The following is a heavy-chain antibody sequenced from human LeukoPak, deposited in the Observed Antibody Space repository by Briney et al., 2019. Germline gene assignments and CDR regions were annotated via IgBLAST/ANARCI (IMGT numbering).Heavy chain of an antibody. V-gene: IGHV4-34*01. J-gene: IGHJ4*02. D-gene: IGHD1-26*01. CDR2: INHSGST. CDR1: GGSFSGYY. CDR3: AREGSRGYYYFDY. Sequence: SETLSLTCAVYGGSFSGYYWSWIRQPPGKGLEWIGEINHSGSTNYNPSLKSRVTISVDTSKNQFSLKLSSVTAADTAVYYCAREGSRGYYYFDYWGQGTLVTVSS.